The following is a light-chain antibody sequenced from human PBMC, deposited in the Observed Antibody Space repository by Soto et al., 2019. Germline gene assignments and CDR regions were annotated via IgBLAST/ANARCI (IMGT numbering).Light chain of an antibody. Sequence: QSVLTQPASVSGFPGQSITISCTGTSSDVGGYNYVSWYQQHPGKAPKLMIYDVSNRPSGVSNRFSGSKSGNTASLTISGLQAEDEADYYCSSYTSSSTLVFGTGTKAPS. CDR3: SSYTSSSTLV. J-gene: IGLJ1*01. CDR2: DVS. CDR1: SSDVGGYNY. V-gene: IGLV2-14*01.